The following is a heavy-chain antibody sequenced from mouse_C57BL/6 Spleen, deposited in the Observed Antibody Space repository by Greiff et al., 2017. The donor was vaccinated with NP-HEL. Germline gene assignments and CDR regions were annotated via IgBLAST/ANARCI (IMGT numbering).Heavy chain of an antibody. J-gene: IGHJ1*03. CDR2: IYPGDGDT. Sequence: VKLQQSGPELVKPGASVKISCKASGYAFSSSWMNWVKQRPGKGLEWIGRIYPGDGDTNYNGKFKGKATLTADKSSSTAYMQLSSLTSEDSAVYFCARYGNYAWYFDVWGTGTTVTVSS. CDR1: GYAFSSSW. D-gene: IGHD2-1*01. V-gene: IGHV1-82*01. CDR3: ARYGNYAWYFDV.